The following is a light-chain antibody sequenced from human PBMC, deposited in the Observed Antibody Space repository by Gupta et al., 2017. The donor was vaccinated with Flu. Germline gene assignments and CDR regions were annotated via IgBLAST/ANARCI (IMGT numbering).Light chain of an antibody. V-gene: IGKV1D-12*01. CDR1: QGNSSW. Sequence: IQMTQSPSSVSASVGDRVTITRRTRQGNSSWLAWYQQKPGKAPKLLIYAASSMQSGVPSRFSGSGSGTDFTLTISSLQPEDFAPYYCQQSTSFPQTFGQGTKLEIK. CDR3: QQSTSFPQT. J-gene: IGKJ1*01. CDR2: AAS.